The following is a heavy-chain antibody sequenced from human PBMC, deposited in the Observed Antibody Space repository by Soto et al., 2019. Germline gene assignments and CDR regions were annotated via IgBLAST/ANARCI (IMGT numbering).Heavy chain of an antibody. CDR2: IYYSGST. CDR1: GGSISSSSYY. J-gene: IGHJ4*02. CDR3: ARSKPGYSYGYFDY. V-gene: IGHV4-39*01. Sequence: NPSETLSLTCTVSGGSISSSSYYWGWIRQPPGKGLEWIGSIYYSGSTYYNPSLKSRVTISVDTSKNQFSLKLSSVTAADTAVYYCARSKPGYSYGYFDYWGQGTLVTVS. D-gene: IGHD5-18*01.